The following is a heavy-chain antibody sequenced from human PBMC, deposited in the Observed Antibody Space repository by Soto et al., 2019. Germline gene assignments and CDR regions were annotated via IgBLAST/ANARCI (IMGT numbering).Heavy chain of an antibody. V-gene: IGHV4-34*01. CDR1: GGSFSGYY. CDR3: ARRGLEQLVGLDH. J-gene: IGHJ4*02. D-gene: IGHD6-6*01. Sequence: QVQLQQWGAGLLKPSETLSLTCAVYGGSFSGYYWSWIRQPPGKGLEWIGEINHSGSTNYNPSLKSRGPNSVDTAKNLFHLKASPVTAGDTAVYYCARRGLEQLVGLDHWGQGTPVPVSS. CDR2: INHSGST.